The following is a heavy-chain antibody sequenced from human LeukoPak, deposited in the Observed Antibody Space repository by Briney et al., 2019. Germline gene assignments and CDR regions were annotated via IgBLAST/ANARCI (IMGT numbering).Heavy chain of an antibody. CDR1: GGSISSSSYY. V-gene: IGHV4-39*01. J-gene: IGHJ4*02. D-gene: IGHD3-22*01. CDR3: ARRVDSSGYFYYFDY. Sequence: SETLSLTCTVSGGSISSSSYYWGWIRQPPGKGLEWIVSVYCSGSTYYTPSLKSRVTISVDTSKNQFSLKLSSVTAADTAVYYCARRVDSSGYFYYFDYWGQGTLVTVSS. CDR2: VYCSGST.